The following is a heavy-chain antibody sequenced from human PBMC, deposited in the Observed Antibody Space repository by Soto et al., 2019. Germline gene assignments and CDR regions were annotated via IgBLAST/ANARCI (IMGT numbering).Heavy chain of an antibody. CDR2: IDSNGGSI. Sequence: PGGSLRLCCAASGFTFSNYWMHWVRQVPGRGLVWVSRIDSNGGSITYADSVKGRFAISRDNAKNTVYLQMNSLRAEDTAVYYCASPRLGMTGSTGYWGQGTLVTVSS. CDR3: ASPRLGMTGSTGY. V-gene: IGHV3-74*03. J-gene: IGHJ4*02. D-gene: IGHD1-7*01. CDR1: GFTFSNYW.